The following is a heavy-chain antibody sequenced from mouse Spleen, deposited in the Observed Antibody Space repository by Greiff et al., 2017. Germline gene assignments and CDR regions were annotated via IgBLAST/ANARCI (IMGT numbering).Heavy chain of an antibody. CDR3: ARERAMDY. CDR2: IAPGSGST. V-gene: IGHV1S41*01. Sequence: DLVKPGASVKLSCKASGYTFTSYWINWIKQRPGQGLEGIGRIAPGSGSTYYNEMFKGKATLTVDTSSSTAYIQLSSLSSEDSAVYFCARERAMDYWGQGTSVTVSS. CDR1: GYTFTSYW. J-gene: IGHJ4*01.